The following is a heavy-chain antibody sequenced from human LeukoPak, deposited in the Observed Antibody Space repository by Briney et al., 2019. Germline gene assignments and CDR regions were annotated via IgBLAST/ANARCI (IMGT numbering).Heavy chain of an antibody. CDR2: ISSSSSYI. J-gene: IGHJ3*02. CDR3: ARAFLRVVPAAKGALDAFDI. D-gene: IGHD2-2*01. V-gene: IGHV3-21*01. Sequence: SGGSLRLSCAASGFTFSSYSMNWVRQAPGKGLEWVSSISSSSSYIYYADSVKGRFTISRDNAKNSLYLQMNSLRAEDTAVYYCARAFLRVVPAAKGALDAFDIWGQGTMVTVSS. CDR1: GFTFSSYS.